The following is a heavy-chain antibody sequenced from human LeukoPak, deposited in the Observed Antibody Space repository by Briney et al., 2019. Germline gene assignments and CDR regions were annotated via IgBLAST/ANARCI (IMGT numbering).Heavy chain of an antibody. Sequence: ASVKVSCKASGYTFTSYGISWVRQAPGQGLEWMGWISAYNGNTNYAQKFKGRVTMTTDTSTSTAYMELRSLRSDDTAVYYCRVARLRVGFDYWGQGTLVTVSS. CDR1: GYTFTSYG. CDR3: RVARLRVGFDY. J-gene: IGHJ4*02. V-gene: IGHV1-18*01. D-gene: IGHD5-12*01. CDR2: ISAYNGNT.